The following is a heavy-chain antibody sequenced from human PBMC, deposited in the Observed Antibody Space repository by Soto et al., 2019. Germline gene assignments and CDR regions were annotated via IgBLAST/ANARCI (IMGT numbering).Heavy chain of an antibody. CDR3: ARGDRGAFDL. CDR1: GFTFSYYW. D-gene: IGHD1-26*01. CDR2: IHSDGSST. J-gene: IGHJ3*01. V-gene: IGHV3-74*01. Sequence: EVQLVESGGGLVRPGGSLRLSCAASGFTFSYYWMHWVRQAPGKGLVWVSRIHSDGSSTTYADFVKGRFIISRANARNTVDLKMNSVRVEGTAVYYCARGDRGAFDLWGQGTGVTVCS.